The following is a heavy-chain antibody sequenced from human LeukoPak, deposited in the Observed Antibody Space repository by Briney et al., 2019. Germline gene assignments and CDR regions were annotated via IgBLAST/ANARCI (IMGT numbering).Heavy chain of an antibody. CDR1: GYTFTSYG. CDR3: ARIGHYDILTGYSTYYGMDV. J-gene: IGHJ6*02. Sequence: ASVKVSCKASGYTFTSYGISWVRQAPGQGLEWMGWISAYNGNTNYAQKLQGRVTMTTDTSKSTAYMELRSLRSDDTAVYYCARIGHYDILTGYSTYYGMDVWGQGTTVTVSS. V-gene: IGHV1-18*01. D-gene: IGHD3-9*01. CDR2: ISAYNGNT.